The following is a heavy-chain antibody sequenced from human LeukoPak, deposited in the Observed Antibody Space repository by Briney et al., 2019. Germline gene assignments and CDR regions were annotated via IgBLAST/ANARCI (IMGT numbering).Heavy chain of an antibody. CDR3: AREREGVRSAFDI. J-gene: IGHJ3*02. CDR2: IYSGGAT. V-gene: IGHV3-53*01. Sequence: GGSLRLSCAASGFTISSNYVSWVRQAPGKGLEWVSVIYSGGATFYADSVKCRFTMSRDNSKNTLYLQMNSLRAEDTAAYYCAREREGVRSAFDIWGQGTMVPVS. D-gene: IGHD3-10*01. CDR1: GFTISSNY.